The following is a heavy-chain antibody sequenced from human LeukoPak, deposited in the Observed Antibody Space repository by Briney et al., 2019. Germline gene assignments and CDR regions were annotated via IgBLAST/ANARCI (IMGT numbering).Heavy chain of an antibody. Sequence: ASVKVSCKASGYTFTNYGISWVRQAPGQGLEWMGWISAYNGNTNYAQNLQGRATLTTDTSTSTAYMELRSLTSDDTAVYYCVRGFWNVATSYFDYWGQGTLVTISS. CDR1: GYTFTNYG. D-gene: IGHD5-12*01. CDR3: VRGFWNVATSYFDY. V-gene: IGHV1-18*01. CDR2: ISAYNGNT. J-gene: IGHJ4*02.